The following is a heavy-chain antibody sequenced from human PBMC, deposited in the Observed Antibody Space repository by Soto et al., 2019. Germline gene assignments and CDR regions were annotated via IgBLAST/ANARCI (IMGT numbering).Heavy chain of an antibody. CDR1: GGSFSGYY. CDR2: INHSGST. J-gene: IGHJ6*02. CDR3: ARDRAIAAAGTGYYGMDV. V-gene: IGHV4-34*01. Sequence: TLSLTCAVYGGSFSGYYWSWIRQPPGKGLEWIGEINHSGSTNYNPSLKSRVTISVDTSKNQFSLKLSSVTAADTAVYYCARDRAIAAAGTGYYGMDVWGQGTTVTVSS. D-gene: IGHD6-13*01.